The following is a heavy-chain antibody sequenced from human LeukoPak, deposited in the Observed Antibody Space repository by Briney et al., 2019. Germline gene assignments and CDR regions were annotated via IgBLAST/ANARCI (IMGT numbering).Heavy chain of an antibody. Sequence: SETLSLTCTVSGGSISSYYWSWLRQPPGKGLEWIGYIYYSGSTNYNPSLKSRVTISVDTSKNQFSLKLSSVTAADTAVYYCARRSGSYRYYFDYWGQGTLVTVSS. CDR2: IYYSGST. CDR1: GGSISSYY. CDR3: ARRSGSYRYYFDY. V-gene: IGHV4-59*08. D-gene: IGHD1-26*01. J-gene: IGHJ4*02.